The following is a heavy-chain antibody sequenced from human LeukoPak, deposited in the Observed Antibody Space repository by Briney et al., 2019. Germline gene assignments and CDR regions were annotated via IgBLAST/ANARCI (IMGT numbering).Heavy chain of an antibody. D-gene: IGHD6-13*01. J-gene: IGHJ6*03. CDR2: INTNTGNP. Sequence: GASVKVSCKASGYTFTSYAMNWVRHAPGHRLEWMGWINTNTGNPTYAQGFTGRFVFSLDTSVSTAYLQISSLKAEDTAVYYCAREYSSSWYWEYYYYYMGAWGKGATGTVSS. CDR3: AREYSSSWYWEYYYYYMGA. V-gene: IGHV7-4-1*02. CDR1: GYTFTSYA.